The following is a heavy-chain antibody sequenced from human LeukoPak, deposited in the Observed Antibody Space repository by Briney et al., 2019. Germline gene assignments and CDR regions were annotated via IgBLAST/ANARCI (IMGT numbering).Heavy chain of an antibody. CDR2: MYYSGST. V-gene: IGHV4-30-4*01. CDR3: ARPYYYDSRIDP. D-gene: IGHD3-22*01. J-gene: IGHJ5*02. Sequence: NTSQTLSLTCTVSGGSISSGDYYWSWIRQPSGKGLEWIAYMYYSGSTYYNPSLKSRVTMSADTSKNQLSLKLSSVTAADTAVYYCARPYYYDSRIDPWGQGILVTVSS. CDR1: GGSISSGDYY.